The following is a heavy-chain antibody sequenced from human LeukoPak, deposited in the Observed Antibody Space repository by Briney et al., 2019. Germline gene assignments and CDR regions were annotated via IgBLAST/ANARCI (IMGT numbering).Heavy chain of an antibody. CDR3: ATHARDGYYFDY. CDR1: GYTFTGYY. Sequence: ASVTVSCKASGYTFTGYYMHWVRQAPGQGLEWMGWINPNSGGTNYAQKFQGRVTMTRDTSISTAYMELSRLRSDDTAVYYCATHARDGYYFDYWGQGTLVTVSS. V-gene: IGHV1-2*02. CDR2: INPNSGGT. D-gene: IGHD5-24*01. J-gene: IGHJ4*02.